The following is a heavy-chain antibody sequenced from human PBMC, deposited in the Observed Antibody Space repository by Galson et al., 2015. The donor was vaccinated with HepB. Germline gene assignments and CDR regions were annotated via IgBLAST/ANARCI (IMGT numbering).Heavy chain of an antibody. D-gene: IGHD3-3*01. Sequence: SLRLSCAASGFTFSSYSMNWVRQAPGKGLEWVSYISSSSSTIYYADSVKGRFTISRDNAKNSLYLQMNSLRAEDTAVYYCARDWGNYDFWSGYYYYYGMDVWGQGTTVTVSS. CDR3: ARDWGNYDFWSGYYYYYGMDV. V-gene: IGHV3-48*01. J-gene: IGHJ6*02. CDR1: GFTFSSYS. CDR2: ISSSSSTI.